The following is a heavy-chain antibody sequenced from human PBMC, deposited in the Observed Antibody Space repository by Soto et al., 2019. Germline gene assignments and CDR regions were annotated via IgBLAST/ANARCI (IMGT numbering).Heavy chain of an antibody. J-gene: IGHJ6*02. V-gene: IGHV1-69*13. Sequence: SVKVSCKASGGTFSSYAISWVRQAPGQGLEWMGGIIPIFGTANYAQRFQGRVTITADESTSTAYMELSSLRSEDTAVYYCARVYVVPAALDYYYYGMDVWGQGTTVTVSS. CDR2: IIPIFGTA. D-gene: IGHD2-2*01. CDR1: GGTFSSYA. CDR3: ARVYVVPAALDYYYYGMDV.